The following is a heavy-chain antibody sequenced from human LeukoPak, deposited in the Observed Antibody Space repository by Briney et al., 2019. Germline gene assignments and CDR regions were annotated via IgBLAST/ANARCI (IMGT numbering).Heavy chain of an antibody. Sequence: PSETLSLTCAVYVGSFSGYYWSWLRQPPGKGREWLGEIDHRGSTNYNPSLESRVTVSLDTSKNQFSLKLSSVTAADTAVYYCARYYGAAAAASYYFDYWGQGTLVTVSS. CDR1: VGSFSGYY. CDR2: IDHRGST. V-gene: IGHV4-34*10. D-gene: IGHD6-13*01. CDR3: ARYYGAAAAASYYFDY. J-gene: IGHJ4*02.